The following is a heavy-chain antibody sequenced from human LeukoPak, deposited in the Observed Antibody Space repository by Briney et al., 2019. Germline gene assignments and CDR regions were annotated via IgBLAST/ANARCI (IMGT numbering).Heavy chain of an antibody. Sequence: PGGSLRLSCAASGFTFSDYEMNWVRKDPAQGQEWVSYISTSGSTIYYADSVKGRFTISRDNAKNSLYLQMNSLRAEDTAVYYCARSWLAVAGPEYWGQGTLVTVSS. J-gene: IGHJ4*02. CDR2: ISTSGSTI. CDR3: ARSWLAVAGPEY. V-gene: IGHV3-48*03. CDR1: GFTFSDYE. D-gene: IGHD6-19*01.